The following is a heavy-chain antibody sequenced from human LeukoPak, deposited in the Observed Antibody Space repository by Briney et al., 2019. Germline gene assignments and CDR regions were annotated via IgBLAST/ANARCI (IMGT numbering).Heavy chain of an antibody. CDR2: IYYSGST. D-gene: IGHD3-16*01. Sequence: KPSETLSLTCTVSGGSISSSSYYWGWIRQPPGKGLEWIGSIYYSGSTYYNPSLKSRVTISVDTSKNQFSLKLSSVTAADTAVYYCARHGIDVSLADYYFDYWGQGTLVTVSS. CDR3: ARHGIDVSLADYYFDY. V-gene: IGHV4-39*01. CDR1: GGSISSSSYY. J-gene: IGHJ4*02.